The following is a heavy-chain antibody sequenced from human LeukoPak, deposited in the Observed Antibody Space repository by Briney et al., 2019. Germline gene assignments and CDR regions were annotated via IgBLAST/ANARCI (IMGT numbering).Heavy chain of an antibody. V-gene: IGHV1-18*01. CDR2: ISAYNGNT. D-gene: IGHD3-22*01. CDR3: ARVLDYYDSSGYYCVYDY. Sequence: EASVKVSCKASGYTFTSYGINWVRQAPGQGLEWMGWISAYNGNTNYAQKLQGRVTMTTDTSTSTAYMELRSLRSDDTAVYYCARVLDYYDSSGYYCVYDYWGQGTLVTVSS. CDR1: GYTFTSYG. J-gene: IGHJ4*02.